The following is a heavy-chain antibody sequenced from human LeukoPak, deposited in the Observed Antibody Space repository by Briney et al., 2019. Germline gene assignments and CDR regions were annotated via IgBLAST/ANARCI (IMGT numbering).Heavy chain of an antibody. J-gene: IGHJ4*02. CDR3: AREKVPAAIGGFDY. D-gene: IGHD2-2*01. V-gene: IGHV3-21*01. CDR1: GFIFSTYS. CDR2: ISSRSNYI. Sequence: GGSLRLSCAASGFIFSTYSMNWVRQAPGKGLEWVSSISSRSNYIYYADSVKGRFTISRDNAKNSLYLQMNSLRAEDTAVYYCAREKVPAAIGGFDYWGQGTLVTVSS.